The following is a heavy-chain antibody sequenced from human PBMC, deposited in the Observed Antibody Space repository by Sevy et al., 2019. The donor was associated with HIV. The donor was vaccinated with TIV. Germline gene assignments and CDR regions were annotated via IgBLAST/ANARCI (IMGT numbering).Heavy chain of an antibody. V-gene: IGHV4-34*01. D-gene: IGHD3-22*01. CDR2: INHSGNT. CDR1: GGSFSGYY. CDR3: ARDNSGYDHKRFDY. J-gene: IGHJ4*02. Sequence: SETLSLTCAVYGGSFSGYYWSWIRQPPGKGLEWIGEINHSGNTDYNPSLKSRVTISVDTSKNQFSLKVRSVTAADTAVYYCARDNSGYDHKRFDYWGQGTPVTVSS.